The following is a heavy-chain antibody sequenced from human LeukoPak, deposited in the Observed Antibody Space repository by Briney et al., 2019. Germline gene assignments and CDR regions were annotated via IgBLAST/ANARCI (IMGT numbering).Heavy chain of an antibody. D-gene: IGHD2-8*01. CDR1: GYSFTNYR. V-gene: IGHV5-51*01. Sequence: GESLKISCKGSGYSFTNYRIGWVRQVPGKGLEWMGIIYPGDSDTRYSPSFQGQVTISADKSTSTAYLQWSSLKASDTAMYYCARRYCTNGVCRYFDSWGQGTLVTVSS. CDR2: IYPGDSDT. J-gene: IGHJ4*02. CDR3: ARRYCTNGVCRYFDS.